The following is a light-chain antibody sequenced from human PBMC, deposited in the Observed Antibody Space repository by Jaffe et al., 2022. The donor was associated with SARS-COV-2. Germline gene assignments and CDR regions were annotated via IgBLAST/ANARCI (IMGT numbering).Light chain of an antibody. CDR2: AAS. V-gene: IGKV1-17*01. Sequence: DIQMTQSPSSLSASVGDRVTITCRASQGIGNDLGWYQQKPGKAPKRLIYAASSLESGVPSRFSGSGSGTEFTLTISSLQSEDFATYYCLQHNSYPLTFGGGTNVDI. CDR3: LQHNSYPLT. CDR1: QGIGND. J-gene: IGKJ4*01.